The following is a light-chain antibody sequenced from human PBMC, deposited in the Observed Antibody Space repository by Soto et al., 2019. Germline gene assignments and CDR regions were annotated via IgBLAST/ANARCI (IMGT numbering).Light chain of an antibody. Sequence: DIPMTQSPSSLSASVGDRVTITCRASQSISTYLNWYQKRPGRAPKLLIYATSGLQTGVPSRFSGSGSGTYFTLTISSLQPEDFATYYCQQSYSIPTFGQGTKLEI. CDR3: QQSYSIPT. J-gene: IGKJ2*01. CDR2: ATS. V-gene: IGKV1-39*01. CDR1: QSISTY.